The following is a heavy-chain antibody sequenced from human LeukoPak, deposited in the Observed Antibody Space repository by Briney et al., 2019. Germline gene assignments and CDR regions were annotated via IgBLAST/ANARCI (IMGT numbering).Heavy chain of an antibody. CDR3: ARDSGTTGEVKFDP. CDR2: IYTSGTT. J-gene: IGHJ5*02. Sequence: SETLSLTCSVSGGSISSFYCNWMRQPAGKGLEWIGRIYTSGTTTYNPSLKSRVTMSVDTSKNQFSLKLSAVTAADTAVYYCARDSGTTGEVKFDPWGQGTLVTVSS. CDR1: GGSISSFY. V-gene: IGHV4-4*07. D-gene: IGHD3-10*01.